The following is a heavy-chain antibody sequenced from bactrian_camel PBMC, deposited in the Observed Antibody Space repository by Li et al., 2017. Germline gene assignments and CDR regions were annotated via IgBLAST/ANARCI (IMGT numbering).Heavy chain of an antibody. CDR1: GVDDSWNA. CDR2: VYLALGTT. CDR3: AAVCSPYCSGGYCYT. J-gene: IGHJ4*01. Sequence: VQLVESGGGSVQAGGSLRLSCAASGVDDSWNAMTWFRQAPGKGREGVALVYLALGTTYYGDSVKDRLIIARGDAKNTATLQLNSLQPEDTARYYCAAVCSPYCSGGYCYTGDQGTQVTVS. D-gene: IGHD2*01. V-gene: IGHV3S31*01.